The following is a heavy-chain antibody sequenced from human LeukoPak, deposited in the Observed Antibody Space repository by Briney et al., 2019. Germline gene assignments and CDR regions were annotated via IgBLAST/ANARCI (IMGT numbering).Heavy chain of an antibody. CDR2: ISGGGGSA. V-gene: IGHV3-23*01. Sequence: GGSLRLSCTASGLTFSSYPMSWVRQAPAKGLQWVSTISGGGGSAYYADSVRGRFTISRDNSKRILYLQMNSLRVEDTAIYYCAARPLMPPRFDYWGQGTLVTVSS. CDR1: GLTFSSYP. J-gene: IGHJ4*02. CDR3: AARPLMPPRFDY. D-gene: IGHD2-2*01.